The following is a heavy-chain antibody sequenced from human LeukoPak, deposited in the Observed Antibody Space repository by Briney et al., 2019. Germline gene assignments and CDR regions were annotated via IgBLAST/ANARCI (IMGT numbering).Heavy chain of an antibody. CDR2: IYYSGST. CDR3: ARPESQWTTEH. J-gene: IGHJ4*02. CDR1: GGSISSSSYY. V-gene: IGHV4-39*01. D-gene: IGHD6-19*01. Sequence: SETLSLTCTASGGSISSSSYYWGWIRQPPGKGLEWIGSIYYSGSTYYNPSLKSRVTISVDTSKNQFSLKLSSVTAADTAVYYCARPESQWTTEHWGQGTLVTVSS.